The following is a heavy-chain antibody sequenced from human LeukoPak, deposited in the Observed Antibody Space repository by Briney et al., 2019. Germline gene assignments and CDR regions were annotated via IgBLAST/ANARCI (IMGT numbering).Heavy chain of an antibody. D-gene: IGHD3-10*01. V-gene: IGHV4-61*02. CDR3: ARVARWEFAFDI. CDR1: GGSISSDNYY. J-gene: IGHJ3*02. Sequence: SQTLSLTCNVSGGSISSDNYYWSWIRQPAGKGLEWIGRVYASGTTNYNPSLKSRVSLSVDTSKNQFSLKLSPVTAADTAVYYCARVARWEFAFDIWGQGTMVTVSS. CDR2: VYASGTT.